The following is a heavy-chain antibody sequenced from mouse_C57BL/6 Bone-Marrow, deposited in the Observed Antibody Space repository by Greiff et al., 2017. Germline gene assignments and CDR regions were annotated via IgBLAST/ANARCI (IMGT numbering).Heavy chain of an antibody. V-gene: IGHV12-3*01. CDR3: AGDLIKDWFAY. J-gene: IGHJ3*01. Sequence: VQLQESGPGLVKPSQSLFLTCSITGFPITSGYYWIWIRQSPGKPLEWMGYITHSGETFYNPSLQSPISITRETSKNQFFLQLNSVTTEDTAMYYCAGDLIKDWFAYWGQGTLVTVSA. CDR1: GFPITSGYY. CDR2: ITHSGET.